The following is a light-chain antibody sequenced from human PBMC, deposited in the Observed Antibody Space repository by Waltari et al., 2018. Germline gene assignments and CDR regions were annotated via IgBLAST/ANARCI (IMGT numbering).Light chain of an antibody. CDR1: SIDVGSYNY. V-gene: IGLV2-11*01. CDR3: CSFAGSYTFI. Sequence: QSALTQPRSVSGSPGQSVTVSCTGTSIDVGSYNYVSCYKQSPGKSPNLLIYDVNNRPSGVPARFSGSKSGNTASLTISGLQPEDEADYYCCSFAGSYTFIFGAGTKVTV. CDR2: DVN. J-gene: IGLJ2*01.